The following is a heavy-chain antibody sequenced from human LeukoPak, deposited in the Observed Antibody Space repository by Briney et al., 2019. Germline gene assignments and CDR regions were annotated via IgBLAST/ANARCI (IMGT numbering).Heavy chain of an antibody. J-gene: IGHJ4*02. CDR2: ITKSGGDT. D-gene: IGHD6-6*01. Sequence: PGGSLRLSCAASGFTFSNYAMNWVRQAAGKVLEWVSFITKSGGDTYHGDSVKGRLTISRDNSTHTPYLQMSSHITNHTAVYYCAKKQGTVMGSAYTDHWGQGTPGTVSS. CDR3: AKKQGTVMGSAYTDH. CDR1: GFTFSNYA. V-gene: IGHV3-23*01.